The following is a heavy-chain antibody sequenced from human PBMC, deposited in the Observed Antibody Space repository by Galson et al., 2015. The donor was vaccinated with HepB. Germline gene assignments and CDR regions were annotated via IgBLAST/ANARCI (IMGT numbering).Heavy chain of an antibody. CDR2: IYYSGST. V-gene: IGHV4-30-4*01. CDR1: GGSISSGDYY. CDR3: ASAGYSSPRDFGY. D-gene: IGHD6-13*01. J-gene: IGHJ4*02. Sequence: LSLTCTVSGGSISSGDYYWSWIRQPPGKGLEWIGYIYYSGSTYYNPSLKSRVTISVDTSKNQFSLKLSSVTAADTAVYYCASAGYSSPRDFGYWGQGTLVTVSS.